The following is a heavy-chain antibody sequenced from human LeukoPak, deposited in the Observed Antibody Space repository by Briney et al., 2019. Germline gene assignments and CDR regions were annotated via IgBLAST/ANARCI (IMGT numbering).Heavy chain of an antibody. J-gene: IGHJ4*02. V-gene: IGHV4-59*01. CDR1: GGSISSYY. D-gene: IGHD3-10*01. Sequence: SETLSLTCTVSGGSISSYYWSWIRQPPGKGLEWIGYIYYSGSTNYNPSLKSRVTISVDTSKNQFSLKLSSVTAADTAVYYCAREGYYGSGSPYYFDYWGQGTLVTVSS. CDR3: AREGYYGSGSPYYFDY. CDR2: IYYSGST.